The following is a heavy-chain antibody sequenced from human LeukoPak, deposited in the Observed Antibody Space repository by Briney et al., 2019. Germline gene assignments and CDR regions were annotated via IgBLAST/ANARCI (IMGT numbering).Heavy chain of an antibody. CDR2: MYYSGST. CDR1: GGSFSGYY. Sequence: PSETLSLTCAVYGGSFSGYYWGWIRQPPGKGLEWIGSMYYSGSTYYNPSLKSRVTISVDTSKNQFSLKLSSVTAADTAVYYCARHGRGLTRYYYYYGMDVWGQGTTVTVSS. V-gene: IGHV4-39*01. J-gene: IGHJ6*02. D-gene: IGHD3-10*01. CDR3: ARHGRGLTRYYYYYGMDV.